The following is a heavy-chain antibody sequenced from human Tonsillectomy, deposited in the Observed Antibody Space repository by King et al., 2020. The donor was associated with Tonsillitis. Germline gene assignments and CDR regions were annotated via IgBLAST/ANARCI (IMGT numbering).Heavy chain of an antibody. CDR3: ARGEVGIAPLFDP. CDR1: GYTFTGYY. V-gene: IGHV1-2*02. CDR2: INPNSGGT. J-gene: IGHJ5*02. D-gene: IGHD6-13*01. Sequence: VQLVQSGAEVKKPGASVKVSCKASGYTFTGYYIHWVRQAPGQGLEWMGWINPNSGGTNYAQKFQGRVTMTRDTSISTAYMELSRMRYDDTAVYYCARGEVGIAPLFDPWGQGTLVIFSS.